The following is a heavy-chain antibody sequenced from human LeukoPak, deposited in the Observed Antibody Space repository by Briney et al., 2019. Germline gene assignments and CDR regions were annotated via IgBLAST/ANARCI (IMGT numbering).Heavy chain of an antibody. J-gene: IGHJ6*03. CDR1: GFTVSSNY. D-gene: IGHD3-22*01. CDR3: ARAPADSSSGYYGYYYYYYYMDV. Sequence: GGSLRLSCAASGFTVSSNYMSWVRQAPGKGLEWVSVIYSGGSTYYADSVKGRFTISRDNSKNTLYLQMNSLRAEDTAVYYCARAPADSSSGYYGYYYYYYYMDVWGKGTTVTVSS. V-gene: IGHV3-53*01. CDR2: IYSGGST.